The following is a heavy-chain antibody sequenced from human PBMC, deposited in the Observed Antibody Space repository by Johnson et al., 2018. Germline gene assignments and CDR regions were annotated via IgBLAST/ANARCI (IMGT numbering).Heavy chain of an antibody. J-gene: IGHJ6*03. CDR3: TKLATVVAAPPYYYYMDV. V-gene: IGHV3-73*01. D-gene: IGHD2-15*01. CDR2: IRSKANSYAT. CDR1: GFTFSGSA. Sequence: VQLVESGGGLVQPGGSLKLSCAASGFTFSGSAMHWVRQASGKGLEWVGRIRSKANSYATAYAASVKGRFTISRDDSKNTAYLQMNSLKTEDTAVYYCTKLATVVAAPPYYYYMDVWGKGTTVTVSS.